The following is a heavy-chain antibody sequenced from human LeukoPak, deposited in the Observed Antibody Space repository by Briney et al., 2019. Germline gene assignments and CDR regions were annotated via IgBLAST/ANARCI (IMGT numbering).Heavy chain of an antibody. D-gene: IGHD3-3*01. V-gene: IGHV1-8*01. Sequence: GASVKVSCTASGYTFTSYDINWVRQATGQGLEWMGWMNPNSGNTGYAQKFQGRVTMTRNTSISTAYMELSSLRSEDTAVYYCARGGRITIFGVVGEYFQHWGQGTLVTVSS. CDR2: MNPNSGNT. CDR1: GYTFTSYD. J-gene: IGHJ1*01. CDR3: ARGGRITIFGVVGEYFQH.